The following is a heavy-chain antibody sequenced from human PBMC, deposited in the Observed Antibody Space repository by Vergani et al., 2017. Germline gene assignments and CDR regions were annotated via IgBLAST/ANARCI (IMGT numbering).Heavy chain of an antibody. V-gene: IGHV3-30*19. CDR2: MNGDGDTI. J-gene: IGHJ5*02. D-gene: IGHD3-3*01. CDR1: GFTFSSYG. Sequence: QVQLVESGGGVVQPGRSLRLSCAASGFTFSSYGMHWVRQAPGKGLEWVSGMNGDGDTISYADSVKGRFTISRDNAKNTLFLQMNSLRAEDTAVYYCARARKFRFGVVWENWFDPWGQGTLVTVSS. CDR3: ARARKFRFGVVWENWFDP.